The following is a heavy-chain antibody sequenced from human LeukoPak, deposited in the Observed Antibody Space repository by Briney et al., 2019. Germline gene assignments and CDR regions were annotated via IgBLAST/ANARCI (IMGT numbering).Heavy chain of an antibody. CDR2: ISYDGSNK. V-gene: IGHV3-30*18. CDR3: AKVGIVGATGHFDY. CDR1: GFTFSSYG. Sequence: PGGSLRLSCAASGFTFSSYGMHWVRQAPGKGLEWVAVISYDGSNKYYADSVKGRFTISRDNSKNTLYLQMNSLRAEDTAVYCCAKVGIVGATGHFDYWGQGTLVTVSS. J-gene: IGHJ4*02. D-gene: IGHD1-26*01.